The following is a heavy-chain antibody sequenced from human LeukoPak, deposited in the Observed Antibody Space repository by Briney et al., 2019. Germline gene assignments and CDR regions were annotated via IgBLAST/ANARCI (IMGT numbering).Heavy chain of an antibody. Sequence: ASVKVSCKASGGTFSSYAISWVRQAPGQGLEWMGGIIPIFGTANYAQKFQGRVTITTDESTSTAYMELSSLRSEDTAVYYCASFGYDILTGRIGSIAYWGQGTLVTVSS. CDR1: GGTFSSYA. V-gene: IGHV1-69*05. CDR3: ASFGYDILTGRIGSIAY. D-gene: IGHD3-9*01. CDR2: IIPIFGTA. J-gene: IGHJ4*02.